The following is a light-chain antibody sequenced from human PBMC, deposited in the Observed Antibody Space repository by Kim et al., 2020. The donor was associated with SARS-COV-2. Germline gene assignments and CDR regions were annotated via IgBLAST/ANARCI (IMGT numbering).Light chain of an antibody. V-gene: IGLV1-47*01. CDR2: GNN. CDR1: SSNIGRNS. J-gene: IGLJ1*01. CDR3: AAWHDSLSSYV. Sequence: ELTQPPSASGTPGQRVTISCSGSSSNIGRNSVYWYQQLPGTAPKLLIFGNNQRPSGVPDRFSGSKSGTSASLAISGLRSEDEADYYCAAWHDSLSSYVFGTGTKVTVL.